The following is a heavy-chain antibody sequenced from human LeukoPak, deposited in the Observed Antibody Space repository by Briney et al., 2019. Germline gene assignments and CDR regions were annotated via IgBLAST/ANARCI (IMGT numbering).Heavy chain of an antibody. CDR1: GYTFTSYD. V-gene: IGHV1-8*01. CDR2: MNPNSGNT. Sequence: GASVKVSCKASGYTFTSYDINWVRQATGQGLEWMGWMNPNSGNTGYAQKFQGRVTMTRNTSISTAYMGLSSLRSEDTAVYYCARGGTWDYGDYRNWFDPWGQGTLVTVSS. CDR3: ARGGTWDYGDYRNWFDP. D-gene: IGHD4-17*01. J-gene: IGHJ5*02.